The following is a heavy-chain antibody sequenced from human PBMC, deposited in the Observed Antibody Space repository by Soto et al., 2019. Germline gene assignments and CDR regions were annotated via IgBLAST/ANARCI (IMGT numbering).Heavy chain of an antibody. CDR2: ISTYNGNT. J-gene: IGHJ4*02. D-gene: IGHD3-22*01. CDR1: GYTFITYV. CDR3: ARGPTDYYDNSANYFLDY. V-gene: IGHV1-18*01. Sequence: QVQLVQSGAEVKKPGASVKVSCKASGYTFITYVVSWVRQAPGQGLDWQGWISTYNGNTRYAEGLQGRVTMTTDTTTNTAYMELRNLRSDDTAVYYCARGPTDYYDNSANYFLDYWGQGTLVTVSS.